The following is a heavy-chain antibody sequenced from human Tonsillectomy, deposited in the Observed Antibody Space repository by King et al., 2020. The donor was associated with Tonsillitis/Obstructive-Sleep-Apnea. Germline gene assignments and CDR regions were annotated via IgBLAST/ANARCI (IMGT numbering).Heavy chain of an antibody. CDR1: GFTFSSYG. CDR2: IRYNGSNK. J-gene: IGHJ6*02. CDR3: AREPISQTGGDGMDV. Sequence: VQLVESGGGVVQPGRSLRLSCAASGFTFSSYGMHWVRQAPGKGLEWVAVIRYNGSNKYYADSVKGRFTISRDNSKNTLYLQMNSLRAEDTAVYYCAREPISQTGGDGMDVWGQGTTVTVSS. D-gene: IGHD2-8*02. V-gene: IGHV3-33*01.